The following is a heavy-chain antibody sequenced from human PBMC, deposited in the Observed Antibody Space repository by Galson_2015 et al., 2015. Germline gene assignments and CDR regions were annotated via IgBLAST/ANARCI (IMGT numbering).Heavy chain of an antibody. CDR1: GDSVSSQSAA. CDR2: TYYRSKWHN. J-gene: IGHJ4*02. Sequence: CAISGDSVSSQSAAWNWIRQSPSRGLEWLGRTYYRSKWHNDYAVAVKSRITIKPDTSKNQFSLQLNSVTPEDTAVYYCARNSGWLDYWGRGTLVTVSS. D-gene: IGHD6-19*01. CDR3: ARNSGWLDY. V-gene: IGHV6-1*01.